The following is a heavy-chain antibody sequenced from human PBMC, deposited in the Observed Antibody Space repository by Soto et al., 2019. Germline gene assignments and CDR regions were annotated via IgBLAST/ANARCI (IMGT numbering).Heavy chain of an antibody. CDR3: AKGSSQLDY. V-gene: IGHV3-23*01. Sequence: GGSLRLSCAASGFTFSSYAMTWVRQAPGKGLEWVSCISDSGGSTYYADSVKGRFTISRDNSKNTLYLQMNSLRAEDTAVYYCAKGSSQLDYWGQGTLVTVSS. D-gene: IGHD2-2*01. J-gene: IGHJ4*02. CDR1: GFTFSSYA. CDR2: ISDSGGST.